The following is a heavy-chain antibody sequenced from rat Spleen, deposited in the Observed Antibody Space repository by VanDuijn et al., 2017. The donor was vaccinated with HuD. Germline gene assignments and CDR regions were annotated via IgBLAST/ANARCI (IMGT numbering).Heavy chain of an antibody. V-gene: IGHV5S10*01. J-gene: IGHJ3*01. Sequence: EVQLVESGGGLVQPGRSLKLSCAASGFTFSDYTMAWVRQAPKKGLEWVEAIIYDGSMTYYRDSVKGRFTIYRNNEKSTLYLQMDRRRTEDTATYNCTTSGDGQRRLAYLGQGTRVSVSS. CDR1: GFTFSDYT. CDR2: IIYDGSMT. D-gene: IGHD1-1*01. CDR3: TTSGDGQRRLAY.